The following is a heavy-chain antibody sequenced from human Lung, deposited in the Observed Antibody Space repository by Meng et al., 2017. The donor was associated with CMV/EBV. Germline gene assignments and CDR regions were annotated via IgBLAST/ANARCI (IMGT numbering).Heavy chain of an antibody. J-gene: IGHJ6*02. CDR2: IYSGGST. Sequence: GESLKISCAASGFTVSTNYMSWVRRAPGKGLEWVSIIYSGGSTYYADSVGGRFTISRDNSKNTLYLQMNSLRAEDTAVYFCARSNDYYYYGMDVWGQGTTXTVSS. CDR3: ARSNDYYYYGMDV. V-gene: IGHV3-53*01. CDR1: GFTVSTNY.